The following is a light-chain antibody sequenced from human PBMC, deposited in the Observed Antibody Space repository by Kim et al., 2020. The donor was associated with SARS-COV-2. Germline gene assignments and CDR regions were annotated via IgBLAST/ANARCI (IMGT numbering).Light chain of an antibody. V-gene: IGLV1-44*01. Sequence: GQRVTISCSGSSSNIGSNTVNWYQQLPGTAPKLLIYSNNQRPSGVPDRFSGSKSGTSASLAISGLQPEDEADYYCAAWDDSLKGRVFGGGTKLTVL. CDR3: AAWDDSLKGRV. CDR1: SSNIGSNT. J-gene: IGLJ3*02. CDR2: SNN.